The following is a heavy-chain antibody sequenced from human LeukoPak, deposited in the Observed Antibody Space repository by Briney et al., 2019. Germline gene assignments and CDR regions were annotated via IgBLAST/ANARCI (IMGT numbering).Heavy chain of an antibody. CDR2: INPSGGNT. Sequence: PGGSLRLSCAASGFTFSNYAMGWVRQAPGKGLEWVSTINPSGGNTYYAESVRGRFTISRDNSKNTLYLQVNSLRAEDRAVYYCAKGCRDSTGYSYLDYWGQGTLVTVSS. D-gene: IGHD3-22*01. CDR3: AKGCRDSTGYSYLDY. J-gene: IGHJ4*02. CDR1: GFTFSNYA. V-gene: IGHV3-23*01.